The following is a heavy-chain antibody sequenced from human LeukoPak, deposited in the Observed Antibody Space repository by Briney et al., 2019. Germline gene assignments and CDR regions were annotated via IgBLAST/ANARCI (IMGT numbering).Heavy chain of an antibody. J-gene: IGHJ4*02. Sequence: SETLSLTCAVYGGSFSGYYWSWIRQPPGKGLEWIGEINHSGSTNYNPSLKSRVTISVDTSKNQFSLKLSSVTAADTAVYYCVRGSGVAAAGSADYWGQGTLVTVSS. CDR2: INHSGST. CDR1: GGSFSGYY. D-gene: IGHD6-13*01. CDR3: VRGSGVAAAGSADY. V-gene: IGHV4-34*01.